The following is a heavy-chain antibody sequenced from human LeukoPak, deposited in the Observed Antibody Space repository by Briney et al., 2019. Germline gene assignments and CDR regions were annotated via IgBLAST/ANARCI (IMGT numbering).Heavy chain of an antibody. CDR3: ARDRGYDSSGYYYPAFDY. CDR1: GFTFSSYA. V-gene: IGHV3-30*04. J-gene: IGHJ4*02. Sequence: GGSLSLSCAASGFTFSSYAMHWVRQAPGKGLEWVAVISYDGSNKYYADSVKGRFTISRDNSKNTLYLQMNSLRAEDTAVYYCARDRGYDSSGYYYPAFDYWGQGTLVTVSS. CDR2: ISYDGSNK. D-gene: IGHD3-22*01.